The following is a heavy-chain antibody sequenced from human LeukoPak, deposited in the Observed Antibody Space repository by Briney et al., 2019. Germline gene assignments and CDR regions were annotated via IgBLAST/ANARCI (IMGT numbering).Heavy chain of an antibody. CDR1: GFTFSSYA. J-gene: IGHJ5*02. D-gene: IGHD2-15*01. V-gene: IGHV3-23*01. CDR2: TSSSDPGT. CDR3: ARGTVGYCSGGSCQGWFDP. Sequence: GGSLRLSCAASGFTFSSYAMSWVRQAPGKGLEWVSATSSSDPGTYYADSVRGRFTISRDNSKNTLYLQMNSLRAEDTAVYYCARGTVGYCSGGSCQGWFDPWGQGTLVTVSS.